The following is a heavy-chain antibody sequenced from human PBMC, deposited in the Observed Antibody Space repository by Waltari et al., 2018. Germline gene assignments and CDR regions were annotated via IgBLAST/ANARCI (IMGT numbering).Heavy chain of an antibody. J-gene: IGHJ5*02. D-gene: IGHD2-2*01. V-gene: IGHV4-34*01. Sequence: AGLLKPSATLSLTCAVYGGSFSGYYWSWIRQPPGKGLEWIGEINHSGSTNYNPSLKSRVTISVDTSKNQFSLKLSSVTAADTAVYYCARASLGYCSSTSCSQGWFDPWGQGTLVTVSS. CDR1: GGSFSGYY. CDR2: INHSGST. CDR3: ARASLGYCSSTSCSQGWFDP.